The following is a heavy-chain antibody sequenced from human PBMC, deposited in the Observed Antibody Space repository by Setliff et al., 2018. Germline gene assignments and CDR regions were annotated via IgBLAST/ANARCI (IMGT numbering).Heavy chain of an antibody. J-gene: IGHJ4*01. V-gene: IGHV4-39*07. D-gene: IGHD3-3*01. CDR1: GGSISSSSYY. CDR2: IYYSGST. Sequence: KPSETLSLTCTVSGGSISSSSYYWSWTRQPPGKGLEWIGSIYYSGSTYYNPSLKSRVTISVDTSKNQFSLKLSSVTAADTAVYYCARRATYYNFWSGYYDYWGQGTLVAVSS. CDR3: ARRATYYNFWSGYYDY.